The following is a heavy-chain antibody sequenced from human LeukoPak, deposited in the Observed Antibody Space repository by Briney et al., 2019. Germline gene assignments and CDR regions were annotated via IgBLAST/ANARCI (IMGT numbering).Heavy chain of an antibody. CDR1: ELSFSSNA. Sequence: GGSLRLSCAASELSFSSNAMSWVRQAPGKGLEWVSGISASSDFSFYADSVRGRFSISRDNAKNSLYLQMNSLRAEDMALYYCAKDHCSSTSCYLAYWGQGTLVTVSS. V-gene: IGHV3-23*01. CDR2: ISASSDFS. J-gene: IGHJ4*02. D-gene: IGHD2-2*01. CDR3: AKDHCSSTSCYLAY.